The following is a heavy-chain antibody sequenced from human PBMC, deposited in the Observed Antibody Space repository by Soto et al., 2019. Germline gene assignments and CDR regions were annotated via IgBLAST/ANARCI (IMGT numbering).Heavy chain of an antibody. CDR1: GGSISSYY. D-gene: IGHD4-4*01. J-gene: IGHJ5*02. CDR3: ARGGYSNHGWFDP. Sequence: PSETLSLTCTVSGGSISSYYWSWIRQPPGKGLEWIGYIYYSGSTNYNPSLKSRVTISVDASKNQFSLKLSSVTAADTAVYYCARGGYSNHGWFDPWGQGTLVTVSS. V-gene: IGHV4-59*01. CDR2: IYYSGST.